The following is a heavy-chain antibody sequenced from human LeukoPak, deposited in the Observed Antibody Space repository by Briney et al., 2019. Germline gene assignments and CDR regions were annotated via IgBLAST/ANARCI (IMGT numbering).Heavy chain of an antibody. J-gene: IGHJ4*02. CDR3: ARGKAGRTEFDY. CDR2: ISYDGSNK. CDR1: GFTFSSYA. V-gene: IGHV3-30-3*01. D-gene: IGHD2-8*02. Sequence: GGTLRLSCAASGFTFSSYAMHWIRQAPGKGLEWVAVISYDGSNKYYADSVKGRFTISRNNSKTTLYLQMNRLRAEDTAVSYCARGKAGRTEFDYWGQGTLVTVSS.